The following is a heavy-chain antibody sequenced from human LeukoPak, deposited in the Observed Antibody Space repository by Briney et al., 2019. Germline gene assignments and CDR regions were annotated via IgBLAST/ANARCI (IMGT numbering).Heavy chain of an antibody. CDR2: SYDGGST. Sequence: SETLSLTCTVSGGSISSSSYYWGWIRQPPGKGLEWIGSSYDGGSTYYNPSLKSRVTISVDTSKNQFSLKLSFVTAADTAVYYCARDSKDFWSGRAFDPWGQGTLVTVSS. D-gene: IGHD3-3*01. CDR1: GGSISSSSYY. CDR3: ARDSKDFWSGRAFDP. V-gene: IGHV4-39*07. J-gene: IGHJ5*02.